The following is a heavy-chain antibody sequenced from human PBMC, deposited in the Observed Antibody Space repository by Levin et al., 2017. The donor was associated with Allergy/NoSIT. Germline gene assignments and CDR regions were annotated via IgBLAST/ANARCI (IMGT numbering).Heavy chain of an antibody. Sequence: GESLKISCKASGYTFTDYWIGWVRQLPGKGLEWMGIINPRDSEVRYTPSFQGQVTISADKSITTAFLQWRSLQASDTAMYYCARRADFDPWGLGTLVTVSS. D-gene: IGHD2/OR15-2a*01. V-gene: IGHV5-51*01. J-gene: IGHJ5*02. CDR3: ARRADFDP. CDR1: GYTFTDYW. CDR2: INPRDSEV.